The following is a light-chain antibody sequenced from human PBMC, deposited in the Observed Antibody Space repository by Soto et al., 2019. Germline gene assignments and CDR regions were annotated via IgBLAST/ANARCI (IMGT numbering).Light chain of an antibody. V-gene: IGKV1-5*01. CDR2: DVS. Sequence: DIQMTQSPSTLSASVGDRVTITCRASQNINFYWAWYQQKPGKAPQILLFDVSRLARGVPSRFSDSGSGTEFPLTISSLQPDDFATYYCQQYNSYSSWTFGLGTKVDIK. J-gene: IGKJ1*01. CDR3: QQYNSYSSWT. CDR1: QNINFY.